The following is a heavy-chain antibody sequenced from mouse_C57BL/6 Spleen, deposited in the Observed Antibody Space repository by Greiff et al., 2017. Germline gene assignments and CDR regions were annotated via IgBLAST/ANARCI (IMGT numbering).Heavy chain of an antibody. J-gene: IGHJ2*01. CDR2: IDPSDSET. D-gene: IGHD3-1*01. Sequence: QVQLQQPGAELVRPGSSVKLSCKASGYTFTSYWMHWVKQRPIQGLEWIGNIDPSDSETHYNQKFKDKATLTVDKSSSTAYMQRSSLTSEDSAVYYCARSGRPDYFDYWGQGTTLTVSS. V-gene: IGHV1-52*01. CDR3: ARSGRPDYFDY. CDR1: GYTFTSYW.